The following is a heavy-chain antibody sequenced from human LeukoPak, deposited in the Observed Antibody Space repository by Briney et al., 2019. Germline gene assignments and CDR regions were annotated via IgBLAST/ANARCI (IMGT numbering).Heavy chain of an antibody. Sequence: GGSLRLSCAASGFTVSSNYMSWVRQAPGKGLEWVSVIYSGGSTYYADSVKGRFNISRDNSKNTLYLQMNSLRAEDTAVYYCASKTGYSSGWAAPFWGQGTLVTVSS. CDR2: IYSGGST. V-gene: IGHV3-66*02. CDR1: GFTVSSNY. CDR3: ASKTGYSSGWAAPF. D-gene: IGHD6-19*01. J-gene: IGHJ4*02.